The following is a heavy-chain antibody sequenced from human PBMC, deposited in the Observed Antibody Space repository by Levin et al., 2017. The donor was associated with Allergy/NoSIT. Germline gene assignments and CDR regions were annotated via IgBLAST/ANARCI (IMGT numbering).Heavy chain of an antibody. CDR1: GFTFSNAW. Sequence: KTGGSLRLSCAASGFTFSNAWMSWVRQAPGKGPEWVGRIKSKTDGGTTDYAAPVKGRFTISRDDSKNTLYLQMNSLKMEDTAVYYCTTDRFGGFDNWGQGTLVNVSS. V-gene: IGHV3-15*01. J-gene: IGHJ4*02. D-gene: IGHD4-23*01. CDR3: TTDRFGGFDN. CDR2: IKSKTDGGTT.